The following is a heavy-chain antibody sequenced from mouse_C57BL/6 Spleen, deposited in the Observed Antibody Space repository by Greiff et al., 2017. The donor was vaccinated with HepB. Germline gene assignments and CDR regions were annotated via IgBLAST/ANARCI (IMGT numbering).Heavy chain of an antibody. Sequence: EVQWVESGGGLVKPGGSLKLSCAASGFTFSYYGMHWVRQAPEKGLEWVAYISSGSSTIYYADTVKGRFTISRDNAKNTLFLQMTSLRSEDTAMYYCARRNGYDVFDYWGQGTTLTVSS. J-gene: IGHJ2*01. D-gene: IGHD2-2*01. V-gene: IGHV5-17*01. CDR1: GFTFSYYG. CDR2: ISSGSSTI. CDR3: ARRNGYDVFDY.